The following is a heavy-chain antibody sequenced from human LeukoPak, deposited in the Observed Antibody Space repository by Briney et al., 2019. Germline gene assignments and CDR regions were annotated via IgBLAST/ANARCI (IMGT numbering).Heavy chain of an antibody. CDR3: AKDDRGRFSDSSGYYFNAFDI. CDR1: GGSISSYY. J-gene: IGHJ3*02. Sequence: SETLSLTCTVSGGSISSYYWSWIRQPPGKGLEWIGYIYYSGSTNYNPSLKSRVTISVDTSKNQFSLELSSVTAADTAVYYCAKDDRGRFSDSSGYYFNAFDIWGQGTMVTVSS. D-gene: IGHD3-22*01. CDR2: IYYSGST. V-gene: IGHV4-59*01.